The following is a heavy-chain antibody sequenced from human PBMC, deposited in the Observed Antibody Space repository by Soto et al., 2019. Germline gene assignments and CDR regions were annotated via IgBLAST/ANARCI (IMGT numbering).Heavy chain of an antibody. Sequence: SVKVSCKASGGTFSSYASSWVRQAPGQGLEWMGGIIPIFGTANYAQKFQGRVTITADKSTSTAYMELSSLRSEDTAVYYCARVGATGAMALPNLDYWDQGTLVTVSS. V-gene: IGHV1-69*06. CDR2: IIPIFGTA. CDR1: GGTFSSYA. CDR3: ARVGATGAMALPNLDY. D-gene: IGHD5-18*01. J-gene: IGHJ4*02.